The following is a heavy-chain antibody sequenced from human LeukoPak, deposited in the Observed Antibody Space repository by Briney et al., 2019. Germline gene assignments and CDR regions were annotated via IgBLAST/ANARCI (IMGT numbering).Heavy chain of an antibody. J-gene: IGHJ5*02. CDR2: IWYDGSNK. Sequence: QPGGSLRLSCAASGFTFSSYGMHWVRQAPGKGLEWVADIWYDGSNKYYADSVKGRFTISRDNSKNTLYLQMNSLRAEDTAVYYCAKDSDLSSSTWFDPWGQGTLVTVSS. V-gene: IGHV3-33*06. D-gene: IGHD6-6*01. CDR3: AKDSDLSSSTWFDP. CDR1: GFTFSSYG.